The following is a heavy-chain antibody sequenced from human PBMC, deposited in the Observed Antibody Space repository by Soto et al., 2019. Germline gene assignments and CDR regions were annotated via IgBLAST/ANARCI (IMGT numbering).Heavy chain of an antibody. Sequence: ASVKVACKASGYTFTSYDINWVRQATGQGREWMGGMSPNSGNTGYAQKFQGRVSMTRNTSISTAYMELNSLRSEDTAVYYCGRDREHYDSGSYHHYSDQGTPVTVSS. D-gene: IGHD3-10*01. CDR1: GYTFTSYD. V-gene: IGHV1-8*01. J-gene: IGHJ4*02. CDR3: GRDREHYDSGSYHHY. CDR2: MSPNSGNT.